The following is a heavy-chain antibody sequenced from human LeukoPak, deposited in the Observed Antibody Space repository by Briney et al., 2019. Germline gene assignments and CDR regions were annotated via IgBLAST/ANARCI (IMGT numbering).Heavy chain of an antibody. J-gene: IGHJ4*02. D-gene: IGHD2-21*02. Sequence: ASVTVSCKASGYSFTTFAMNWVRQAPGQGLEWMGWISAYNGNTNYAQKLQGRVTMTTDTSTSTAYMELRSLRSDDTAVYYCARAGWVTAKYYFDYWGQGTLVTVSS. CDR2: ISAYNGNT. CDR1: GYSFTTFA. CDR3: ARAGWVTAKYYFDY. V-gene: IGHV1-18*01.